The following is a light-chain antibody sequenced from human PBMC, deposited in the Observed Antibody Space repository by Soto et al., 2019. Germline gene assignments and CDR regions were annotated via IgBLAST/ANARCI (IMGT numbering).Light chain of an antibody. J-gene: IGKJ3*01. CDR3: QQYSSTPT. CDR2: GAS. Sequence: EIVLTQSPGTLSLSPGDRATLSCRASQSVSSTYLAWYQLKPGQAPRLLIYGASRRATGIPDRFSGSGSVADFSLIISRLEPEDFAVYYCQQYSSTPTFGPGTKVEIK. CDR1: QSVSSTY. V-gene: IGKV3-20*01.